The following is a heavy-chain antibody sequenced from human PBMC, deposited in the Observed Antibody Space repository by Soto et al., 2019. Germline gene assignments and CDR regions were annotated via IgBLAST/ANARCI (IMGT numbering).Heavy chain of an antibody. D-gene: IGHD2-15*01. Sequence: GESLKISCQGSGYAFTTSWIAWVRQMPGKGLEWMGAIYPRDSDTKYSPSFQGQVTLSVDNSINTAFLQWRSLKASDTAMHYCATILVVAAPGGWFDPWGRGTPVTVSS. CDR1: GYAFTTSW. V-gene: IGHV5-51*01. J-gene: IGHJ5*02. CDR3: ATILVVAAPGGWFDP. CDR2: IYPRDSDT.